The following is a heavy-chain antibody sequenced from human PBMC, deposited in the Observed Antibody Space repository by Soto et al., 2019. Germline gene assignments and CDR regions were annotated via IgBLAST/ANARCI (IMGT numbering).Heavy chain of an antibody. V-gene: IGHV3-53*01. Sequence: GVSLRLSFSASVLPFSTNYMNWIRQAPGKGLEWVAALYSGGSAYYADSVKGRFTISRDSSKNTLYLQMNSLRVDDTAVYYCASSVFYSGFIDPWGQGALVTVSA. CDR3: ASSVFYSGFIDP. J-gene: IGHJ5*02. D-gene: IGHD3-10*01. CDR2: LYSGGSA. CDR1: VLPFSTNY.